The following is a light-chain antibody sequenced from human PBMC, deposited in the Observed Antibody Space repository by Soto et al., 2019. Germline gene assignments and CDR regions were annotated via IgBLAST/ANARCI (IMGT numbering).Light chain of an antibody. CDR1: QGINTY. J-gene: IGKJ4*01. V-gene: IGKV1-9*01. CDR3: QQLNTYSS. CDR2: DAS. Sequence: DIQLTQSPSFLSAFVGDRVTVTCRASQGINTYLAWYQQKLGKAPKVLIYDASKLHSGVPSRFSGSGSGTEFTLTISSLQPEDFATYFCQQLNTYSSFGGGTKVDIK.